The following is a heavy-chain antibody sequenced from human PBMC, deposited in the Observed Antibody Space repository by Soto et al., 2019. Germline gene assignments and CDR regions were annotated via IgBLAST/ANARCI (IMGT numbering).Heavy chain of an antibody. CDR2: VNIYSGGT. D-gene: IGHD6-13*01. CDR3: ARRGPKQTWFDP. CDR1: GYTFTDYY. J-gene: IGHJ5*02. Sequence: ASVKVSCKASGYTFTDYYIHWVRQAPGQGLEWMGWVNIYSGGTNQAPKLRGRITMTRVTSITTAYMELRGLTFDDTAVYFCARRGPKQTWFDPWGQGTLVT. V-gene: IGHV1-2*02.